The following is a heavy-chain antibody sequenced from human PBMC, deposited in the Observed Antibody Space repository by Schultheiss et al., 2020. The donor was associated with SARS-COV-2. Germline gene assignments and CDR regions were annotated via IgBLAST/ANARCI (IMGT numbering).Heavy chain of an antibody. CDR3: TTGLKPSTTPEFDP. CDR1: GFTFSEAW. J-gene: IGHJ5*02. CDR2: VKNRVDGGTT. D-gene: IGHD4-17*01. V-gene: IGHV3-15*05. Sequence: GGSLRLSCAASGFTFSEAWLSWVRQAPGKGLEWVGQVKNRVDGGTTDYAAPVKGRFTISRDDSKNMLYLQMDSLRTEDTAVYYCTTGLKPSTTPEFDPWGQGTLVTVSS.